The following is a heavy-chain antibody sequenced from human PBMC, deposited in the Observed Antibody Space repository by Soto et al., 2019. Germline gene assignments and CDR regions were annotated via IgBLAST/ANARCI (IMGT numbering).Heavy chain of an antibody. CDR1: GGSISNYF. V-gene: IGHV4-59*12. CDR2: IYYSGST. J-gene: IGHJ5*02. Sequence: PSETLSLTCTVSGGSISNYFWHWIRQPPGKGLEWIGYIYYSGSTNYNPSLKSRVTISLDTSKNQFSLKLSSVTAADTAVYYCARSVFPWGQGTLVTVSS. CDR3: ARSVFP.